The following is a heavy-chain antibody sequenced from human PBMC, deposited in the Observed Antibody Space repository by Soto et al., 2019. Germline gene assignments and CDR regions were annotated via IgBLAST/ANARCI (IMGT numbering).Heavy chain of an antibody. D-gene: IGHD3-10*01. CDR1: GFTFGSYW. Sequence: EVQLVESGGSLVQPGGSLRLSCAASGFTFGSYWMTWVRQAPGKGLEWVANIKQDGSEKYYVDSVKGRFIISRDNAKNSLFLKMSRLRVDDTAMYYYARDPRGHSSFDSWGQGTLVTVSS. V-gene: IGHV3-7*03. J-gene: IGHJ5*01. CDR2: IKQDGSEK. CDR3: ARDPRGHSSFDS.